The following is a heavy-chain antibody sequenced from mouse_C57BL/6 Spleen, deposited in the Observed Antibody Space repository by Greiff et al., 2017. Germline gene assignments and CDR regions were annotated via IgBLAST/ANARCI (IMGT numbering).Heavy chain of an antibody. CDR3: ARERTGPYWYFDV. Sequence: QVQLQQSGAELVRPGASVKLSCKASGYTFTDYYINWVKQRPGQGLEWIARIYPGSGNTYYNEKFKGKATLTAEKSSSTAYMQLSSLTSEDSAVYFCARERTGPYWYFDVWGTGTTVTVSS. CDR1: GYTFTDYY. CDR2: IYPGSGNT. J-gene: IGHJ1*03. V-gene: IGHV1-76*01. D-gene: IGHD4-1*01.